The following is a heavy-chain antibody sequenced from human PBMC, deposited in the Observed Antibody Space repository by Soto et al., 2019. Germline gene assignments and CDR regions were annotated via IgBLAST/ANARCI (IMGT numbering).Heavy chain of an antibody. J-gene: IGHJ4*02. CDR2: INPSGGST. CDR3: ARGRPYDFWSGYYTQSRPRIFDY. V-gene: IGHV1-46*01. Sequence: ASVKVSCKASGYTFTSYYMHWVRQAPGQGLEWMGIINPSGGSTSYAQKFQGRVTMTRDTSTSTVYMELSSLRSEDTAVYYCARGRPYDFWSGYYTQSRPRIFDYWGQGTLVTVSS. D-gene: IGHD3-3*01. CDR1: GYTFTSYY.